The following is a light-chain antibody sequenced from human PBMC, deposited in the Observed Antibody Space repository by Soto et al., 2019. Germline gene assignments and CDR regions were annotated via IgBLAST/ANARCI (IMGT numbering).Light chain of an antibody. V-gene: IGLV2-23*01. Sequence: QSVLTQPASVSGSPGQSITISCPGTSSDVGSYNLVSWYQQHPGKAPKLMIYEGSKRPSGVSNRFSGSKSGNTASLTISGLQAEDEADYYCCSYAGSRGLVFGGGTQLTVL. CDR3: CSYAGSRGLV. CDR2: EGS. CDR1: SSDVGSYNL. J-gene: IGLJ2*01.